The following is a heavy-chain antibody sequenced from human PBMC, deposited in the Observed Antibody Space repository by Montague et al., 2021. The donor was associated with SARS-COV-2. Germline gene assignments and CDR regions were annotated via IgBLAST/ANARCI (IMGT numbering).Heavy chain of an antibody. Sequence: SETLSLTCSVSGVSISSSGYYWGWIRQPPGKGLEWIGSVHYSGGSNYNPSLESRVTMSVDTSKSSFSLRLRSVTGADTAVYYCGRAQNICFIANCVNYFDLWGLGAPVSVSS. CDR1: GVSISSSGYY. CDR2: VHYSGGS. J-gene: IGHJ4*02. V-gene: IGHV4-39*02. CDR3: GRAQNICFIANCVNYFDL. D-gene: IGHD1-1*01.